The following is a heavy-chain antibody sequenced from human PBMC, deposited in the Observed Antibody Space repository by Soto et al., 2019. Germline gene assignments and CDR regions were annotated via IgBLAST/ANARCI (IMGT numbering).Heavy chain of an antibody. Sequence: PSETLSLTCTVSVGSISSYYWSWIRQPPGKGLEWIGYIYYSGSTNYNPSLKSRVTISVDTSKNQFSLKLSSVTAADTAVYYCARGPGGGSGSYYNGLGAFDIWGQGTMVTVSS. CDR1: VGSISSYY. CDR2: IYYSGST. D-gene: IGHD3-10*01. V-gene: IGHV4-59*01. J-gene: IGHJ3*02. CDR3: ARGPGGGSGSYYNGLGAFDI.